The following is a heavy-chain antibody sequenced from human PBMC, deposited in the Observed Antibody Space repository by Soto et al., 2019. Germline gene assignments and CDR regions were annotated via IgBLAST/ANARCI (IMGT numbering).Heavy chain of an antibody. Sequence: GASVKVSCTASGYTFTSYAMHWVRQAPGQRLEWMGWINAGNGNTKYSQKFQGRVTITRDTSASTAYMELSSLRSEDTAVYYCARVVDYYDPYYYYGMDVWGQGTTVTVSS. V-gene: IGHV1-3*01. CDR3: ARVVDYYDPYYYYGMDV. D-gene: IGHD3-22*01. J-gene: IGHJ6*02. CDR2: INAGNGNT. CDR1: GYTFTSYA.